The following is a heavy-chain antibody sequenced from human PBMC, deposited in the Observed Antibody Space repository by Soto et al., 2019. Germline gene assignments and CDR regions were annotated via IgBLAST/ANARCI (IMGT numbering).Heavy chain of an antibody. Sequence: QVHLVESGGGVVQPGRSLRLSCAASGFSFSFSGMHWVRQAPGKGLEWVAGLWYDGSSENYADSVKGRFTISRHNSKNTLHLQMDSLRVEDTAMYYCARGLAKVAGGAFDIWGRGTMVIVSS. J-gene: IGHJ3*02. CDR2: LWYDGSSE. V-gene: IGHV3-33*01. CDR1: GFSFSFSG. D-gene: IGHD3-16*01. CDR3: ARGLAKVAGGAFDI.